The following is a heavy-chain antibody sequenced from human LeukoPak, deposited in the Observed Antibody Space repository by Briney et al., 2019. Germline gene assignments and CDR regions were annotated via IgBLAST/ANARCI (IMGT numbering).Heavy chain of an antibody. V-gene: IGHV3-9*01. D-gene: IGHD4-17*01. Sequence: PGGSLRLSCAAPGFTFDDYAMHWVRQAPGKGLEWVSGISWNSGSIGYADSVKGRFTISRDNAKNSLYLQMNSLRAEDTALYHCARSVHDYGDYYYYYGMDVWGQGTTVTVSS. CDR2: ISWNSGSI. CDR1: GFTFDDYA. J-gene: IGHJ6*02. CDR3: ARSVHDYGDYYYYYGMDV.